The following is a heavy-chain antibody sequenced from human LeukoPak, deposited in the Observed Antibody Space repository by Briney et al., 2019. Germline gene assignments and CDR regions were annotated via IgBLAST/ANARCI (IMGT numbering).Heavy chain of an antibody. Sequence: SETLSLTCTVSGGSISSGGYYWSWIRQHPGKGLEWIAYISYSGSTYYNPSLKSRVTISLDTSKNQFSLKLSSVTAADTAVYYCATPWYSGSYGAFDIWGQGTMVTVSS. D-gene: IGHD1-26*01. CDR3: ATPWYSGSYGAFDI. V-gene: IGHV4-31*03. J-gene: IGHJ3*02. CDR1: GGSISSGGYY. CDR2: ISYSGST.